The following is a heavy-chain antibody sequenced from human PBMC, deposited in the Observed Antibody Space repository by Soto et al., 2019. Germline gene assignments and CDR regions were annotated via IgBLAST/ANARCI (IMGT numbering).Heavy chain of an antibody. D-gene: IGHD3-3*01. J-gene: IGHJ4*02. CDR2: INPSGGST. CDR3: ASSGVEDGYTSTHGPFEY. Sequence: GASVKVSCKASGYTFTSYYMHWVRQAPGQGLEWMGIINPSGGSTSYAQKFQGRVTMTRDTSTSTVYMELSSLRSEDTAVYYCASSGVEDGYTSTHGPFEYWGQGTLVTVSS. V-gene: IGHV1-46*01. CDR1: GYTFTSYY.